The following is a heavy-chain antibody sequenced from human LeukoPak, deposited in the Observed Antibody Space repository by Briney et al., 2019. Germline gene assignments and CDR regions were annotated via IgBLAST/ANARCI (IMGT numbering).Heavy chain of an antibody. V-gene: IGHV3-7*01. Sequence: GGSLRLSCAASGFTFSSNWMSWVRQAPGKGLEWVANIKQDGSEKYYVDSVKGRFTISRDNAKNSLYLQMNSLRAEDTAVYYCARDSYGDYVLGAFDIWGQGTMVTVSS. CDR2: IKQDGSEK. CDR1: GFTFSSNW. D-gene: IGHD4-17*01. J-gene: IGHJ3*02. CDR3: ARDSYGDYVLGAFDI.